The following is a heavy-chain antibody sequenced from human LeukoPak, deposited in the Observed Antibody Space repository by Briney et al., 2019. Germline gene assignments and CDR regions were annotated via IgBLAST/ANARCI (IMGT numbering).Heavy chain of an antibody. CDR1: GGYFTGYY. D-gene: IGHD3-10*01. Sequence: SETLSLTCAVYGGYFTGYYWSWIRQPPGKGLEWIGEINHSGSTNYNPSLKSRVTISVDTSKNQFSLKLSSVTAADTAVYYCASTNLLLWLGELTKTAYFDYWGQGTLVTVSS. J-gene: IGHJ4*02. V-gene: IGHV4-34*01. CDR2: INHSGST. CDR3: ASTNLLLWLGELTKTAYFDY.